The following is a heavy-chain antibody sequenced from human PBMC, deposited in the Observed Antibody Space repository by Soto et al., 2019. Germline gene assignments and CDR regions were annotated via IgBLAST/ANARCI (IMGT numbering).Heavy chain of an antibody. CDR3: ARDVGSVARNLLY. CDR1: GDSITSSRFY. Sequence: QLRLQESGPGLVKPWETLSLTCTVSGDSITSSRFYWGWFRQPPGKGLEWIGSIYYGGPTYYNSSLQSRASLSVDSSKNQLSLRLTSVTAADTALYYCARDVGSVARNLLYWGQGTLVTVSS. J-gene: IGHJ4*02. V-gene: IGHV4-39*01. CDR2: IYYGGPT. D-gene: IGHD5-12*01.